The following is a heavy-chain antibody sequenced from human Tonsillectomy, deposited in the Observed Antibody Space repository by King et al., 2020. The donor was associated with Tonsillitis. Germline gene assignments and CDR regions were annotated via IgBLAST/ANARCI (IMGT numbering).Heavy chain of an antibody. CDR3: AILGGSGWYADY. D-gene: IGHD6-19*01. CDR1: GGSFSGYY. Sequence: VQLQQWGAGLLKPSETLSLTCAVYGGSFSGYYWSWIRQPPGKGLEWIGEINHSGSTNYNPSLKSRVTISVDTSQNQFSLKLSSVTAADTAVYYCAILGGSGWYADYWGQGNLVTVSS. V-gene: IGHV4-34*01. J-gene: IGHJ4*02. CDR2: INHSGST.